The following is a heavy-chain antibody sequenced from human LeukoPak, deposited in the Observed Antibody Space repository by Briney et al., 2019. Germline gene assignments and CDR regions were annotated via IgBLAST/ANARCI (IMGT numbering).Heavy chain of an antibody. CDR2: IRYDGSNK. J-gene: IGHJ4*02. CDR1: GFTLSSNY. V-gene: IGHV3-30*02. D-gene: IGHD3-16*01. CDR3: AKYLSISPFGLPTD. Sequence: GGSLRLSCAASGFTLSSNYMSWVGQAPGQGLEGVGFIRYDGSNKYYADSVKGRFTISRDNAKNSLYLQMNSLRAEDMALYYCAKYLSISPFGLPTDWGQGTLVTVSS.